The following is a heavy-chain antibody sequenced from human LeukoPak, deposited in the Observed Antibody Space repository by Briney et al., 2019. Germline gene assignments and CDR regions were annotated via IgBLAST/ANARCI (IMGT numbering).Heavy chain of an antibody. CDR2: IYTSGST. D-gene: IGHD4-23*01. CDR3: ARDPSDYGGNGYFDY. J-gene: IGHJ4*02. CDR1: GGSVSSYY. V-gene: IGHV4-4*07. Sequence: SETLSLTCTVSGGSVSSYYWSWIRQPAGKGLEWIGRIYTSGSTNYNPSLKSRVTMSVDTSKNQFSLKLSSVTAADTAVYYCARDPSDYGGNGYFDYWGQGTLVTVSS.